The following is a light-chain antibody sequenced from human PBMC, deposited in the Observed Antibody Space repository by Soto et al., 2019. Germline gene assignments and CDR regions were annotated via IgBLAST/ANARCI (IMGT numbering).Light chain of an antibody. CDR1: QSVSSSY. CDR3: QQYGSSPPIT. J-gene: IGKJ5*01. Sequence: EIVWTQSPGTLSFSPGERATLSCRASQSVSSSYLAWYQQKPGQAPRRLIYGASSRATGIPDRFSGSGSGTDFTLTISRLETEDFAVYYCQQYGSSPPITLGQGTRLEIK. V-gene: IGKV3-20*01. CDR2: GAS.